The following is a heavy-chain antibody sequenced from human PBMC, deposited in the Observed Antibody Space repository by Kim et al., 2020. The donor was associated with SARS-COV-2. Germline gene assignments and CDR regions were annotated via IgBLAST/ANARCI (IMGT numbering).Heavy chain of an antibody. V-gene: IGHV4-61*01. J-gene: IGHJ6*02. CDR1: GGSVSSGSYY. CDR2: IYYSGST. CDR3: AREMMGFGELLSFPHYGMDV. Sequence: SETLSLTCTVSGGSVSSGSYYWSWIRQPPGKGLEWIGYIYYSGSTNYNPSLKSRVTISVDTSKNQFSLKLSSVTAADTAVYYCAREMMGFGELLSFPHYGMDVWGQGTTVTVSS. D-gene: IGHD3-10*01.